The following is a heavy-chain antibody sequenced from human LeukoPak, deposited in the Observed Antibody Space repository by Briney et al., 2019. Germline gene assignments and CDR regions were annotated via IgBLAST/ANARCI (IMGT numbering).Heavy chain of an antibody. D-gene: IGHD3-16*01. CDR2: IWYDGSNK. CDR1: GFTFSSYG. V-gene: IGHV3-33*06. J-gene: IGHJ4*02. CDR3: AKDRTCYFDY. Sequence: GGSLRLSCAASGFTFSSYGMHWVRQAPDKGLEWVAIIWYDGSNKYYADSVKGRFTNSRDNSKNTLYLQMNSLRAEDTAVYYCAKDRTCYFDYWGQGTLVTVSS.